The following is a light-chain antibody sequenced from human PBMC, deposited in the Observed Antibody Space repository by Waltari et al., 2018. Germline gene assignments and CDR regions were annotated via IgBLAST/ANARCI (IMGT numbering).Light chain of an antibody. V-gene: IGLV2-23*01. CDR2: EAN. CDR3: CSYAGSAIWV. CDR1: RRDVGSHHL. J-gene: IGLJ3*02. Sequence: QSALTPPASVSGSPGHSLTLSCTGTRRDVGSHHLFSWDHQHPGKAPKLMIYEANKRPSGVSNRFSGSKSGNTASLTISGLQAEDEADYYCCSYAGSAIWVFGGGTKLTVL.